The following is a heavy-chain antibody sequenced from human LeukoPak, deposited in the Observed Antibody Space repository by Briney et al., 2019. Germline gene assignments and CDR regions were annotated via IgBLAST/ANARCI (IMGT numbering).Heavy chain of an antibody. CDR2: ISSGSSYI. V-gene: IGHV3-21*04. Sequence: PGGSLRLSCVVSGFTFSRYSMNWVRQAPGKGLQWVSSISSGSSYIYYADSVKGRFTISRDNAKNSLFLQMNSLRAEDTAVYYCARVLRYCSGGNCYSGGLGYMDVWGKGTTVTISS. CDR1: GFTFSRYS. CDR3: ARVLRYCSGGNCYSGGLGYMDV. D-gene: IGHD2-15*01. J-gene: IGHJ6*03.